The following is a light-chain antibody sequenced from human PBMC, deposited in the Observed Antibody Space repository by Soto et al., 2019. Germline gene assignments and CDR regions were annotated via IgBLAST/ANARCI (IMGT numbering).Light chain of an antibody. V-gene: IGKV3-20*01. Sequence: EVVLTQSPGTLSLSAGERATLSCRASQSVSNSYLAWYQQKPGQAPRLLIYGASSRATGIPDRFSGSGSGTDFTLTISRLEPEDFAVYYCQQYGSSRSTFGQGTKVDI. CDR1: QSVSNSY. CDR2: GAS. J-gene: IGKJ1*01. CDR3: QQYGSSRST.